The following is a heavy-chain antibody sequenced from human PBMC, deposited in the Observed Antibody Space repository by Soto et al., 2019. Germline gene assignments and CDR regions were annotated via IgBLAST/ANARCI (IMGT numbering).Heavy chain of an antibody. V-gene: IGHV3-23*01. Sequence: GGSLRLSCAASGFTFSSYAMSWVRQAPGKGLEWVSLISYSGGSTYYADSVRGRFTISRDNSKNTVYLQLNSLRAEDTAVYYCAKDVNDRDYFDHWGQGTRVTVSS. J-gene: IGHJ4*02. CDR3: AKDVNDRDYFDH. D-gene: IGHD3-22*01. CDR1: GFTFSSYA. CDR2: ISYSGGST.